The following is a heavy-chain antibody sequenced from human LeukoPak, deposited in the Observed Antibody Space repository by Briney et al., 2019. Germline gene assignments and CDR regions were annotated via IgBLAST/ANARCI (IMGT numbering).Heavy chain of an antibody. CDR1: GFTFSSYA. V-gene: IGHV3-30*04. CDR2: ISYDGSNK. J-gene: IGHJ4*02. D-gene: IGHD3-16*01. Sequence: PGGSLRPSCAASGFTFSSYAMHWVRQAPGKGLEWVAVISYDGSNKYYADSVKGRFTISRGNSKNTLYLQMNSLRAEDTAVYYCARDYDYVWGSPQDYWGQGTLVTVSS. CDR3: ARDYDYVWGSPQDY.